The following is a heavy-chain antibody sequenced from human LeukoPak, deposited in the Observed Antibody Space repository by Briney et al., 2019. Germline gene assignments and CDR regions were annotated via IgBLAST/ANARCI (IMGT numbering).Heavy chain of an antibody. Sequence: SETLSLTCSVSGGSISSHYHHWDWIRQPPGNGLEWIGSLHHSGVTYSNPSLRSRLTLSVDMSKNHFSLNLSSVTAADTAVYYCARRDNSFDSWGPGTLVTVSS. CDR1: GGSISSHYHH. D-gene: IGHD5-24*01. V-gene: IGHV4-39*02. CDR2: LHHSGVT. CDR3: ARRDNSFDS. J-gene: IGHJ4*02.